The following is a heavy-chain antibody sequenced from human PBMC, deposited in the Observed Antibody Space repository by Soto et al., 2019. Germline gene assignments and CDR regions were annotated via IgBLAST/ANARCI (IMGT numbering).Heavy chain of an antibody. D-gene: IGHD6-6*01. CDR3: ARDEFEYSSSSGGYYYYGMDV. Sequence: GGSLRLSCAASGFTVSSNYMSWVRQAPGKGLEWVSVIYSGGSTYYADSVKGRFTISRDNSKNKLYLQMNSLGAEDTAVYYCARDEFEYSSSSGGYYYYGMDVWGQGTTVTVSS. CDR1: GFTVSSNY. V-gene: IGHV3-53*01. CDR2: IYSGGST. J-gene: IGHJ6*02.